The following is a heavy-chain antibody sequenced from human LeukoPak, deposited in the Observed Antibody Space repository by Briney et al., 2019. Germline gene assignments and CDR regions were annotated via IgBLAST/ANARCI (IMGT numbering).Heavy chain of an antibody. CDR3: ARETYNYGSGSYYGPAADLHYFDY. CDR1: GFTFSSYA. CDR2: ISYDGSNK. V-gene: IGHV3-30*01. Sequence: GGSLRLSCAASGFTFSSYAMHWVRQAPGKRLEWVAVISYDGSNKYYADSVKGRFTISRDNSKNTLYLQMNSLRAEDTAVYYCARETYNYGSGSYYGPAADLHYFDYWGQGTLVTVSS. D-gene: IGHD3-10*01. J-gene: IGHJ4*02.